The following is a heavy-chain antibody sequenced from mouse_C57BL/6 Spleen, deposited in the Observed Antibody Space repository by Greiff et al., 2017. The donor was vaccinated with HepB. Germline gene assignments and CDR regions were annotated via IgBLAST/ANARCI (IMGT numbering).Heavy chain of an antibody. CDR2: INYDGSST. D-gene: IGHD3-2*02. Sequence: EVQLVESEGGLVQPGSSMKLSCTASGFTFSDYYMAWVRQVPEKGLEWVANINYDGSSTYYLDSLKSRFIISRDNAKNILYLQMSSLKSEDTATYYCARDSSGYGAFDYWGQGTTLTVSS. V-gene: IGHV5-16*01. CDR3: ARDSSGYGAFDY. CDR1: GFTFSDYY. J-gene: IGHJ2*01.